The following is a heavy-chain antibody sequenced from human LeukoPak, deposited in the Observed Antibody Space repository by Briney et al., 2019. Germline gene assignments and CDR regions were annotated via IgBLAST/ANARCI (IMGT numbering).Heavy chain of an antibody. CDR1: GYTFTGYY. CDR2: INPNSGGT. D-gene: IGHD6-13*01. CDR3: ARLEQQQLGGDPRFQH. Sequence: ASVKVSCKASGYTFTGYYMHWVRQAPGQGLEWMGWINPNSGGTNYAQKFQGWVTMTRDTSISTAYLQWSSLKASDTAMYYCARLEQQQLGGDPRFQHWGQGTLVTVSS. J-gene: IGHJ1*01. V-gene: IGHV1-2*04.